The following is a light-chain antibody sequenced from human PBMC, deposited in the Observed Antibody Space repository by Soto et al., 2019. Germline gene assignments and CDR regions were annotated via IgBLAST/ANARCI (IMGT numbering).Light chain of an antibody. CDR1: QSISSY. V-gene: IGKV1-39*01. CDR2: AAS. Sequence: VHMTQSASSFTSSLGYAVTITCRSSQSISSYLNWYQQKPGKAPKLLIYAASSLQSGVPSRFSGSGSGTEFGLIISGLHPDDSATYYAQQDTNTNKPWMFGQGTKVDIK. J-gene: IGKJ1*01. CDR3: QQDTNTNKPWM.